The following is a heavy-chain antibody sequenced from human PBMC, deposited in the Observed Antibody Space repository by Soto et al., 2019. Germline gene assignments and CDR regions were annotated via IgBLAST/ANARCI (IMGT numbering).Heavy chain of an antibody. J-gene: IGHJ4*02. CDR3: ARDVNYGGNYGSYFDY. CDR1: GFTFNIYG. Sequence: QVQLVESGGGVVQPGRSLRLSCAASGFTFNIYGMHWVRQAPGKGLEWVAIIWYDGSNIYYADSVKGRFTISRDNSKNTLYLQMNSLRAEDTAVYYCARDVNYGGNYGSYFDYWGQGTLVTVSS. CDR2: IWYDGSNI. D-gene: IGHD4-17*01. V-gene: IGHV3-33*01.